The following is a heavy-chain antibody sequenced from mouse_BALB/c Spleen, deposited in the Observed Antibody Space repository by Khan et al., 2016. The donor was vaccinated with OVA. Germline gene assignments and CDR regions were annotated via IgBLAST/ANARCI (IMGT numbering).Heavy chain of an antibody. V-gene: IGHV3-2*02. CDR2: ISSTGST. CDR1: GYSITSDYA. D-gene: IGHD2-12*01. CDR3: ARCRYNSDSYAMDY. Sequence: EVQLQESGPGLVKPSQSLSLTSTVTGYSITSDYAWNWIRQFPGNKLEWMGYISSTGSTSYNPSLKSRISITRDTSKNQFFLHLNSVTTEDTATYYCARCRYNSDSYAMDYWGQGTSVTVSS. J-gene: IGHJ4*01.